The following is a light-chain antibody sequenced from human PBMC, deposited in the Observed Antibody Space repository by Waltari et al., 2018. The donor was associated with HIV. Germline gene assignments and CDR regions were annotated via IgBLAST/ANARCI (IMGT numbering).Light chain of an antibody. CDR3: SSYRSANAVI. J-gene: IGLJ2*01. Sequence: QSALTQPASVSGSPGQSITISCTGTISDVGGYTYVSWYQHHPGKVPKVMIYEVSKRPSGVSNRFSGSKSGNTASLTISGLQAEDEADYYCSSYRSANAVIFGGGTKLTVL. CDR2: EVS. CDR1: ISDVGGYTY. V-gene: IGLV2-14*01.